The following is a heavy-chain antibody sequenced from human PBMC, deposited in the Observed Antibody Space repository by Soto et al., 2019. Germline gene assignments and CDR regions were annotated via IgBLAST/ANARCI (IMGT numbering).Heavy chain of an antibody. J-gene: IGHJ4*02. D-gene: IGHD2-15*01. V-gene: IGHV4-34*01. CDR2: INHSGST. Sequence: SETLSLTCAVYGGSFSGYYWSWIRQPPGKGLEWIGEINHSGSTNYNPSLKSRVTISVDTSKNQFSLKLSSVTAADTAVYYCARDRGRLDYWGQGTLVTVSS. CDR3: ARDRGRLDY. CDR1: GGSFSGYY.